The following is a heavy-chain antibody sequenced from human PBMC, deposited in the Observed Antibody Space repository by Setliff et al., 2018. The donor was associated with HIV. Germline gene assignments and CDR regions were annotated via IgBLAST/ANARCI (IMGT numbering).Heavy chain of an antibody. CDR1: GYTLTEVS. V-gene: IGHV1-24*01. Sequence: ASVKVSCKISGYTLTEVSMHWVRQAPGKGLEWMGRFDPEDGDTLYAQRFQGRVTMTEDSSTDTAYMELGSLTSGDTAVYYCATAKEHWLTEGGFDFWGQGTLVTVSS. J-gene: IGHJ4*02. D-gene: IGHD6-19*01. CDR2: FDPEDGDT. CDR3: ATAKEHWLTEGGFDF.